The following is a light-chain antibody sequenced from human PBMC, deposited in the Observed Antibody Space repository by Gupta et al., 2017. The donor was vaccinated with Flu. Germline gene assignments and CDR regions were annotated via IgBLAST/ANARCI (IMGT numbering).Light chain of an antibody. V-gene: IGLV4-60*03. CDR2: LESSGSY. J-gene: IGLJ2*01. CDR3: ETWDSQIRV. CDR1: SGHTTYT. Sequence: QPVVTQSSSASASLGSSVKLTCILTSGHTTYTVAWHQQQPGKAPRFLMKLESSGSYSKGSGVPDRFSGSSSGADRFLTISNLQSEDEADCYCETWDSQIRVFGGGTKLTVL.